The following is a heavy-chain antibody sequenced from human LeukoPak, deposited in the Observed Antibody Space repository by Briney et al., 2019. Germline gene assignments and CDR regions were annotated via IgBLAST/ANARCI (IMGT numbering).Heavy chain of an antibody. CDR1: GYTFTGYY. V-gene: IGHV1-2*02. CDR3: ARAGGVTTSPFDY. D-gene: IGHD4-17*01. CDR2: INPNSGGT. Sequence: ASVKVSCKASGYTFTGYYMHWVRQAPGQGLEWVGWINPNSGGTNYAQKFQGRVTMTRDTSISTAYMELSRLRSDDTAVYYCARAGGVTTSPFDYWGQGTLVTVSS. J-gene: IGHJ4*02.